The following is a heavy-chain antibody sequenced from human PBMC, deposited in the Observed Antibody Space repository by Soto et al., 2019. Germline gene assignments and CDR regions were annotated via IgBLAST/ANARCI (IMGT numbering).Heavy chain of an antibody. D-gene: IGHD2-21*02. Sequence: WTWIRQHPGKGLEWIGYIYYRGSTYYNPSLKSRVTISVDTSKNQFSLKLSSVTAADTAVYYCARVCGGDCHYGMDVWGQGTTVTVSS. CDR2: IYYRGST. V-gene: IGHV4-31*02. CDR3: ARVCGGDCHYGMDV. J-gene: IGHJ6*02.